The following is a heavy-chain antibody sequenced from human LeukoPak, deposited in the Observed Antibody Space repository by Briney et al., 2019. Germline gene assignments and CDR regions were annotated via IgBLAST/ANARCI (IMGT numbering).Heavy chain of an antibody. CDR2: ISSSGSTI. J-gene: IGHJ4*02. V-gene: IGHV3-48*04. Sequence: HTGGSLRLSCAASGFTFSSYSMNWVRQAPGKGLEWVSFISSSGSTIYYADSVKGRFTISRDNAKNSLYLQMNSLRAEDTAVYYCARDRGGSYSAIDYWGQGTLVTVSS. D-gene: IGHD1-26*01. CDR3: ARDRGGSYSAIDY. CDR1: GFTFSSYS.